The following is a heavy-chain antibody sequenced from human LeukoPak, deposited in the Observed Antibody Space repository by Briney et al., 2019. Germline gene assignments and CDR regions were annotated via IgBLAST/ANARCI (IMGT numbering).Heavy chain of an antibody. V-gene: IGHV4-39*02. CDR3: ARDYGDSRGFDY. CDR1: GFTFSSYG. J-gene: IGHJ4*02. D-gene: IGHD4-17*01. CDR2: IYYSGNT. Sequence: PGGSLRLSCAASGFTFSSYGMHWVRQAPGKGLEWIGSIYYSGNTYYNASLKSQVSISIDTSKNQFSLRLTSVTAADTAVYYCARDYGDSRGFDYWGQGTLVTVSS.